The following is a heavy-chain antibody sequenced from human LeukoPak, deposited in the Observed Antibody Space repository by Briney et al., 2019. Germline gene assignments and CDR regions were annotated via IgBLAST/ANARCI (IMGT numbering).Heavy chain of an antibody. CDR1: GFTFSSYA. CDR3: AKESGRYYGSGICDY. Sequence: PGGSLRLSCAASGFTFSSYAMSWVRQAPGKGLEWVSAISGSGGSTYYADSVKGRFTISRDNSKNTLYLQVNSLRAEDAAVYYCAKESGRYYGSGICDYWGQGTLVTVSS. J-gene: IGHJ4*02. D-gene: IGHD3-10*01. CDR2: ISGSGGST. V-gene: IGHV3-23*01.